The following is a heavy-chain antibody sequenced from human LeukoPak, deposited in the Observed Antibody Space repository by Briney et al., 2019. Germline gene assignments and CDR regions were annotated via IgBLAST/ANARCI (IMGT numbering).Heavy chain of an antibody. J-gene: IGHJ3*02. Sequence: GGSLRLSCAASGFTFSSYWMHWVRQAPGKGLVWVSRINSDGSSTSYADSVKGRFTISRDNAKNTLYLQMNSLRAEDTAVYYCAKVPVFSLTISEVVTDDAFDIWGQGTIVTVSS. V-gene: IGHV3-74*01. CDR1: GFTFSSYW. D-gene: IGHD3-3*01. CDR3: AKVPVFSLTISEVVTDDAFDI. CDR2: INSDGSST.